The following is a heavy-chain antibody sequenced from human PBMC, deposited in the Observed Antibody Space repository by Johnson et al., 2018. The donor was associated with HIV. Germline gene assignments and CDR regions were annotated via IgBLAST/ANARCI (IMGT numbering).Heavy chain of an antibody. CDR3: AKDLRVFDWFNAYDAFDI. D-gene: IGHD3-9*01. Sequence: VQLVESGGGLVQPGGSLRLSCAASGFTFSTYWMSWVRQAPGKGLEWVGSIKQDGSNKYYADSVKGRFTISRDNSKNTLYLQMNSLRADDTAVYYCAKDLRVFDWFNAYDAFDIWGQGTMVTVSS. V-gene: IGHV3-7*01. J-gene: IGHJ3*02. CDR1: GFTFSTYW. CDR2: IKQDGSNK.